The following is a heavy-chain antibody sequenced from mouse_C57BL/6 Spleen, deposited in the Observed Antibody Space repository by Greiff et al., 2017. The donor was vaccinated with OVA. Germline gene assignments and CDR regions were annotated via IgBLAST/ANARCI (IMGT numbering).Heavy chain of an antibody. CDR3: AREYPPFDY. Sequence: QVQLQQSVAELARPGASVKLSCTASGYTFTSYGISWVKQRTGQGLEWIGEIYPRSGNTYYNEKFKGKATLTADKSSSTAYMELRSLTSEDSAVYFCAREYPPFDYWGQGTTLTVSS. J-gene: IGHJ2*01. V-gene: IGHV1-81*01. CDR1: GYTFTSYG. CDR2: IYPRSGNT. D-gene: IGHD2-10*02.